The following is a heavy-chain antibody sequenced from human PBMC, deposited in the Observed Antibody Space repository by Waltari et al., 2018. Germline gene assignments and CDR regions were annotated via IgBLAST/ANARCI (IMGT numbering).Heavy chain of an antibody. CDR3: ARLRREYLYEGLDV. CDR2: VFYTGKT. Sequence: QVQLQESGPGLVKPSETLALTCTVSGASMSRYYWNWIRQAPGKGLEWIGYVFYTGKTLYHPSLKSRVTILVDTSKNQFSLELNSVTAADTAVYFCARLRREYLYEGLDVWGQGTAVSVSS. J-gene: IGHJ6*02. D-gene: IGHD2-2*02. CDR1: GASMSRYY. V-gene: IGHV4-59*01.